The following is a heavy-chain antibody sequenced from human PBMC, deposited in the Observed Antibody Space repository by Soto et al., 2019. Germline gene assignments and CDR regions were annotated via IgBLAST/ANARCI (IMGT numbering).Heavy chain of an antibody. V-gene: IGHV1-69*13. CDR2: IIPIFGTA. CDR1: GGTFSSYA. J-gene: IGHJ4*02. CDR3: HVRAAMRSNFDY. D-gene: IGHD2-2*01. Sequence: ASVKVSCKASGGTFSSYAISWVRQAPGQGLEWMGGIIPIFGTANYAQKFQGRVTITADESTSTAYMELSSLRSEDTAVYYCHVRAAMRSNFDYWGQGTLVTVSS.